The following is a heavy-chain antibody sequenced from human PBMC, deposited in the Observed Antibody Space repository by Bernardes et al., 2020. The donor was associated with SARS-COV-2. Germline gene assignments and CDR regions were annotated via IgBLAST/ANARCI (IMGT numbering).Heavy chain of an antibody. CDR1: GGSISGSY. J-gene: IGHJ4*02. CDR2: VNFGGNT. Sequence: SETLSLTCAVSGGSISGSYWNWFRQPPGKGLEWIGYVNFGGNTNYNPSLKGRVTISIDTSKRQFSLRLTSVTAADTAVYYCARANNYNYVYPVDWGQGTLVTVYS. D-gene: IGHD3-16*01. V-gene: IGHV4-59*01. CDR3: ARANNYNYVYPVD.